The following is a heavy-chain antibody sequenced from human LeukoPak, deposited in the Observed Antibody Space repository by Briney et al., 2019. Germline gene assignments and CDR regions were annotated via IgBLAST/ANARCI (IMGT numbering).Heavy chain of an antibody. J-gene: IGHJ6*03. CDR2: ISWDGGST. Sequence: GGSLRLSCAASGFTFDDYAMHWVRQAPGKGLEWVSLISWDGGSTYYADSVKGRFTISRDNSKNSLYLQMNSLRAEDTALYYCAKDSSGSYYYMDVWGKGTTVTVSS. V-gene: IGHV3-43D*03. CDR3: AKDSSGSYYYMDV. CDR1: GFTFDDYA. D-gene: IGHD3-22*01.